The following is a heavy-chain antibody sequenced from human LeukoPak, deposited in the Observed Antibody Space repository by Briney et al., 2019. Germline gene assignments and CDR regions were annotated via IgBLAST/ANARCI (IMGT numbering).Heavy chain of an antibody. CDR2: IWYDGSNK. D-gene: IGHD3-10*01. J-gene: IGHJ4*02. V-gene: IGHV3-33*01. CDR3: TRDVTLWFGEPRRSGPFDY. Sequence: QTGGSLRLSCAASGFTFSSYGMHWVRQAPGKGLEWVAVIWYDGSNKYYADSVKGRFTISRDNSKNTLYLQMNSLRAEDTAVYYCTRDVTLWFGEPRRSGPFDYWGQGTLVTVSS. CDR1: GFTFSSYG.